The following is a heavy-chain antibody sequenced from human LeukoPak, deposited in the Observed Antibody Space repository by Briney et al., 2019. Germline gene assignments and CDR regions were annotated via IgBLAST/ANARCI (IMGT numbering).Heavy chain of an antibody. D-gene: IGHD3-22*01. J-gene: IGHJ4*02. Sequence: GASVKVSCKASGYTFTSYGISWVRQAPGQGLEWMGWISAYNGNTNYAQKLQGRVTMTTDTSTSTAYMELRSLRSDDTAMYYCARDLFAYYDSSGYSDYWGQGTLVTVSS. CDR1: GYTFTSYG. CDR3: ARDLFAYYDSSGYSDY. CDR2: ISAYNGNT. V-gene: IGHV1-18*01.